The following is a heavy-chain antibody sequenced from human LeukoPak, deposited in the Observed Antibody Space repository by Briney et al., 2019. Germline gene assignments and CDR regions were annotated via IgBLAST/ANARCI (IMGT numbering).Heavy chain of an antibody. V-gene: IGHV3-30*18. CDR3: AKGYYGMDV. CDR1: GFTFSSYG. J-gene: IGHJ6*02. Sequence: PGRSLRLSCEASGFTFSSYGMHWVRQAPGKGLEWVAVISYDGSNKYYVDSVKGRFTISRDNSKNTLYLQMNSLRAEDTAVYYCAKGYYGMDVWGQGTTVTVSS. CDR2: ISYDGSNK.